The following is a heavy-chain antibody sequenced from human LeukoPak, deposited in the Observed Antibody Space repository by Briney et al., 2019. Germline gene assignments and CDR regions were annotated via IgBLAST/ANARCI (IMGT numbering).Heavy chain of an antibody. J-gene: IGHJ3*01. Sequence: GGSLRLSCAASGFTFSSYWMTWVRQAPGKGLECVANIKEDGSEEYYVDSVKGRFSISRDNAKNSLHLQMNSLRAEDTAVYYCARDWLAGNPYHDFDLWGKGTMVTLSS. V-gene: IGHV3-7*01. CDR3: ARDWLAGNPYHDFDL. CDR2: IKEDGSEE. D-gene: IGHD3-22*01. CDR1: GFTFSSYW.